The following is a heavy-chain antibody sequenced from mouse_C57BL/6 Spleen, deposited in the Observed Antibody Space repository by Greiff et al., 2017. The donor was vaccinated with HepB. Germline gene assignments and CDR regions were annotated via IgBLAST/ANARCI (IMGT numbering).Heavy chain of an antibody. Sequence: EVKVVESGGGLVKPGGSLKLSCAASGFTFSDYGMHWVRQAPEKGLEWVAYISSGSSTIYYADTVKGRFTISRDNAKNTLFLQMTSLRSEDTAMYYCARADYDGAWFAYWGQGTLVTVSA. D-gene: IGHD2-4*01. V-gene: IGHV5-17*01. CDR1: GFTFSDYG. CDR3: ARADYDGAWFAY. J-gene: IGHJ3*01. CDR2: ISSGSSTI.